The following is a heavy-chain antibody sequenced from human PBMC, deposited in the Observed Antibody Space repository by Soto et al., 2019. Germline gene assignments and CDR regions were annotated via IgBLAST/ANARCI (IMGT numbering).Heavy chain of an antibody. J-gene: IGHJ4*02. CDR1: GYIFNNYV. D-gene: IGHD4-4*01. CDR3: ARVPAPTVVTHYFDY. CDR2: INAGNGNT. V-gene: IGHV1-3*01. Sequence: ASVKVSCKASGYIFNNYVLYWVRQAPGQRLEWVGWINAGNGNTKYSQKFQGRVTITRDTSATTVYMVLYSLRSEDTDMYYCARVPAPTVVTHYFDYWGQGIPGPVSS.